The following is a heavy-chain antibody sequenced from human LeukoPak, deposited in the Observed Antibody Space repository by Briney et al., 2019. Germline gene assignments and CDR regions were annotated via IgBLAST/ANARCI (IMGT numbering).Heavy chain of an antibody. CDR3: ARDLSGYSDYYSDY. D-gene: IGHD3-3*01. J-gene: IGHJ4*02. Sequence: ASVKVSCKASGYTFASYINWVRQATGQGLEWLGWMNPSTGNTGFAQRFQGRVTMTKDTSISTAYMELSSLRSEDTAVYYCARDLSGYSDYYSDYWGQGTLVTVSS. CDR1: GYTFASY. V-gene: IGHV1-8*01. CDR2: MNPSTGNT.